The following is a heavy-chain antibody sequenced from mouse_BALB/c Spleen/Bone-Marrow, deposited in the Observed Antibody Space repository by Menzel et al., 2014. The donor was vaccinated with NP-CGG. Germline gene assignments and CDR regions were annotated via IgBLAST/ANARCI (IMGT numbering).Heavy chain of an antibody. J-gene: IGHJ4*01. CDR3: TRKGALITHYYAMDY. Sequence: EVNVVESGGGLVQPGGSRKLSCAASGFTFSSFGMRWVRQAPEKGLEWVAYISSGSSTIYYADTVKGRFNISRDNPKNNLFQQMNSLRSEDTAMYYCTRKGALITHYYAMDYWGQGTSVTVSS. CDR2: ISSGSSTI. CDR1: GFTFSSFG. V-gene: IGHV5-17*02. D-gene: IGHD2-4*01.